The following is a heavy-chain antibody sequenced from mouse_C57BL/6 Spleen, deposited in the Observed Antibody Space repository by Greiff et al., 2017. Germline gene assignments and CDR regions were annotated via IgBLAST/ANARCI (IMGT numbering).Heavy chain of an antibody. V-gene: IGHV1-39*01. D-gene: IGHD6-1*01. CDR1: GYSFTDYN. CDR2: IITNYGTT. CDR3: ARATRRYLYFDV. Sequence: KLQQSGPELVKPCASVKISCTASGYSFTDYNMNWVKQRNGKSLEWIGVIITNYGTTSYTQKFKGKATLTVDQSSSTAYMQLNSLTSEDAAVYYCARATRRYLYFDVWGTGTTVTVSS. J-gene: IGHJ1*03.